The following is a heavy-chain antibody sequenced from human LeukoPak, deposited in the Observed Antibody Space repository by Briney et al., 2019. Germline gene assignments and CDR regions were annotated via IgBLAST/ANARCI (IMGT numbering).Heavy chain of an antibody. J-gene: IGHJ4*02. V-gene: IGHV4-39*07. CDR1: GGSISSSSYY. CDR3: AREYSYGFRDFDY. CDR2: IYYSGST. Sequence: SETLSLTCTVSGGSISSSSYYWGWIRQPPGTGLEWIGSIYYSGSTYYNPSLKSRVTISVDTSKNQFSLKLSSVTAADTAVYYCAREYSYGFRDFDYWGQGTLVTVSS. D-gene: IGHD5-18*01.